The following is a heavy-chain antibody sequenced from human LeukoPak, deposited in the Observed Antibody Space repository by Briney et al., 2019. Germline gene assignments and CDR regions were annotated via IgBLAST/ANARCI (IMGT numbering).Heavy chain of an antibody. Sequence: GASVKVSCKASGYAFSGYYMHWVRQAPGQGLEWMGWINPNSGGTNYTQKFQGRVTMTRDTSISTAYMELSRLRSDDTAVCYCARVVPSGSYEIDYWGQGTLVTISS. V-gene: IGHV1-2*02. D-gene: IGHD1-26*01. CDR3: ARVVPSGSYEIDY. J-gene: IGHJ4*02. CDR2: INPNSGGT. CDR1: GYAFSGYY.